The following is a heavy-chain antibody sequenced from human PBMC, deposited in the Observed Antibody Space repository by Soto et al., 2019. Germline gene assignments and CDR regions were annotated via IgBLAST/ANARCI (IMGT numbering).Heavy chain of an antibody. CDR1: GDSVSSNSAA. Sequence: SPTLSLTCAISGDSVSSNSAAWNWIRQSPSRGLEWLGRTYYRSKWYNDYAVSVKSRITINPDTSKNQFSLQLNSVTPEDTAVYYCARDAARGAAAAANNWFDPWGQGTLVTVSS. J-gene: IGHJ5*02. D-gene: IGHD6-13*01. V-gene: IGHV6-1*01. CDR2: TYYRSKWYN. CDR3: ARDAARGAAAAANNWFDP.